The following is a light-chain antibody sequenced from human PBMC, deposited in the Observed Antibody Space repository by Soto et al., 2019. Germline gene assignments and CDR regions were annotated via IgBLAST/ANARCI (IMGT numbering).Light chain of an antibody. J-gene: IGKJ3*01. V-gene: IGKV4-1*01. CDR3: QQYYTLPFT. CDR1: RSILDSSINQNR. CDR2: WAS. Sequence: DIVMTQSPGSLAVSLGERATFNCKSSRSILDSSINQNRLAWYQQRPGQPPKLLIFWASTRESGVPDRFSGSGSGTEFTLTISSLQAEDVAVYYCQQYYTLPFTFGPGSKVDIK.